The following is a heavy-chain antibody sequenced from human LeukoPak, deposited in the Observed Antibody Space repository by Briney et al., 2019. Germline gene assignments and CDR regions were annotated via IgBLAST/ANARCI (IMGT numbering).Heavy chain of an antibody. J-gene: IGHJ4*02. D-gene: IGHD4-17*01. V-gene: IGHV3-48*04. Sequence: GGSLRLSCAASGFTFGSFSMTWVRQAPGKGLEWVSYISSSGSTKYYADSVKGRFTISRDNAKNSLYLQMNSLRAEDTAIYYCAREEVGLGDDFDYWGQGTLVTVSS. CDR1: GFTFGSFS. CDR2: ISSSGSTK. CDR3: AREEVGLGDDFDY.